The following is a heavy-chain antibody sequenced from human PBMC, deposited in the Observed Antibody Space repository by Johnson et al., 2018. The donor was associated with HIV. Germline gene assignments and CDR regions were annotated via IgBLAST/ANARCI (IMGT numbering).Heavy chain of an antibody. CDR3: GRGSMVRGAYDGFDI. CDR2: ISWNGGST. D-gene: IGHD3-10*01. Sequence: EVQLVESGGGLVQPGGSLRLSCAASGFSFNDYYMSWVRQAPGKGLEWVSGISWNGGSTGYADSVEGGFTLSRDNAKNSLYLQMNSLRAEDTALYYCGRGSMVRGAYDGFDIWGQGTLVTVSS. V-gene: IGHV3-20*04. CDR1: GFSFNDYY. J-gene: IGHJ3*02.